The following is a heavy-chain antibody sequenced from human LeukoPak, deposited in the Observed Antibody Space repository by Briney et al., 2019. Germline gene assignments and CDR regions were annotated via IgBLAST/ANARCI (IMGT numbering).Heavy chain of an antibody. J-gene: IGHJ4*02. V-gene: IGHV4-38-2*02. CDR3: AGEGYDSSGYPPLGY. Sequence: SETLSLTCTVSGYSISSGYYWGWIRQPPGKGLEWIGSIYHSGSTYYNPSLKSRVTISVDTSKNQFSLKLSSVTAADTAVYYCAGEGYDSSGYPPLGYWGQGTLVTVSS. CDR1: GYSISSGYY. CDR2: IYHSGST. D-gene: IGHD3-22*01.